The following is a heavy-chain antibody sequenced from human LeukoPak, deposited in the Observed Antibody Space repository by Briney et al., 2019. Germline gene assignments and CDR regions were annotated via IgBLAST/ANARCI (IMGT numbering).Heavy chain of an antibody. Sequence: GGSLRLSCAASGFTFSSYNMNWVRQAPGKGLERVSYISSSSSTIYYADSVKGRFTISRDNAKNSLYLQMNSLRAEDTAVYYCARGGSSWSFDYWGQGTLVTVSS. V-gene: IGHV3-48*01. D-gene: IGHD6-13*01. J-gene: IGHJ4*02. CDR1: GFTFSSYN. CDR2: ISSSSSTI. CDR3: ARGGSSWSFDY.